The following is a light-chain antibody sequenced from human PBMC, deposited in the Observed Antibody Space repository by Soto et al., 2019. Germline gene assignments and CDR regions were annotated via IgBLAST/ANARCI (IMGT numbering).Light chain of an antibody. V-gene: IGKV3-15*01. CDR3: QQYHNWRT. J-gene: IGKJ1*01. Sequence: EIVLTQSPATLSLSPGERATLSCRASQSVGSSLAWYQQKPGQAPRLLIYGASTRATGIPVRFSGNGSGTEFTLTISSLQSGDFAVYYCQQYHNWRTFGQGTKV. CDR1: QSVGSS. CDR2: GAS.